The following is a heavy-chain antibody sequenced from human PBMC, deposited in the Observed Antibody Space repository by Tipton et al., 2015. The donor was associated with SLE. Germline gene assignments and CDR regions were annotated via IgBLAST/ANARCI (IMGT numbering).Heavy chain of an antibody. CDR1: GYSISSGYY. D-gene: IGHD1-14*01. CDR3: ARGTVGGGAFDI. Sequence: TLSLTCAVSGYSISSGYYWGWIRQPPGKGLEWIGEVYHSGSTNYNPSLKSRVTISVDKSKNQFSLKLSSVTAADTAVYYCARGTVGGGAFDIWGQGTMVTVSS. J-gene: IGHJ3*02. V-gene: IGHV4-38-2*01. CDR2: VYHSGST.